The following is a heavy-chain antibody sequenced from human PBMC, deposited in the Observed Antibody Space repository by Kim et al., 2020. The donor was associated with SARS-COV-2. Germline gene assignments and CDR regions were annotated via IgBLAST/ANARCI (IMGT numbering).Heavy chain of an antibody. J-gene: IGHJ4*02. D-gene: IGHD3-22*01. CDR1: GYIFTSYA. CDR2: INTNTGNP. V-gene: IGHV7-4-1*02. Sequence: ASVKVSCKASGYIFTSYAINWVRQAPGQGLEWMGWINTNTGNPTYAQGFTGRFVFCLDTSVSTAYLQISSLKAEDTAFYYCARVGYDTSVYYYYYDYWGQGTLVTVSS. CDR3: ARVGYDTSVYYYYYDY.